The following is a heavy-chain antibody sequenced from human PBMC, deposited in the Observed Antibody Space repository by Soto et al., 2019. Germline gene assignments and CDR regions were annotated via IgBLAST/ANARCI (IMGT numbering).Heavy chain of an antibody. D-gene: IGHD6-13*01. J-gene: IGHJ4*02. V-gene: IGHV3-23*01. Sequence: GESLKISCAASGFTFSSYAMSWVRQASGKGLEWVSAISGSGGSTYYADSVKGRFTISRDNSKNTLYLQMNSLRAEDTAVYYCAKDGSSSWTITRLFDYWGQGTLVTVSS. CDR1: GFTFSSYA. CDR2: ISGSGGST. CDR3: AKDGSSSWTITRLFDY.